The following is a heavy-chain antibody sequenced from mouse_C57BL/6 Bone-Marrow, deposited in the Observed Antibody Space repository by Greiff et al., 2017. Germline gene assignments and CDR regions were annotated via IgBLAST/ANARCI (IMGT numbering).Heavy chain of an antibody. CDR1: GYTFTSYW. CDR2: IDPSDSYT. V-gene: IGHV1-59*01. J-gene: IGHJ2*01. Sequence: QVQLQQPGAELVRPGTSVKLSCKASGYTFTSYWMHWVKQRPGQGLEWIGVIDPSDSYTNYNQKFKGKATLTVDTSSSTAYMQLSSLTSEGSAVYYWAREQGYWGQGTTLTVSS. CDR3: AREQGY.